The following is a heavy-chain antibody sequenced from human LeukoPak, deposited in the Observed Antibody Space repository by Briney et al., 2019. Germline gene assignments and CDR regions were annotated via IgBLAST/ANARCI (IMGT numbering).Heavy chain of an antibody. D-gene: IGHD3-22*01. CDR1: GFTFSGYA. CDR3: AKDQYYYDSSGYYPGY. J-gene: IGHJ4*02. V-gene: IGHV3-23*01. Sequence: GGSLRLSCAASGFTFSGYAMSWVRQAPGKGLEWVSAISGSGGSTYYADSVKGRFTISRDNSKNTLYLQMNSLRAEDTAVYYCAKDQYYYDSSGYYPGYWGQGTLVTVSS. CDR2: ISGSGGST.